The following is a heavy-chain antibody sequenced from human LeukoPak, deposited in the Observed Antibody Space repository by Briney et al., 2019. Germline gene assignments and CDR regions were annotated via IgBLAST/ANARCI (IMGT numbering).Heavy chain of an antibody. D-gene: IGHD3-22*01. CDR3: ARDPSGYYYASSGYYSGWFDP. Sequence: PWGSLTLSCAASGCTFSSYSMNWVRQPPGKGLEWVSSINRSSSYIYYPDSVKGRFTISRGNAKNSLYLQMNSLGAEDTAGYCCARDPSGYYYASSGYYSGWFDPWGQGSLVTVSS. CDR1: GCTFSSYS. V-gene: IGHV3-21*01. CDR2: INRSSSYI. J-gene: IGHJ5*02.